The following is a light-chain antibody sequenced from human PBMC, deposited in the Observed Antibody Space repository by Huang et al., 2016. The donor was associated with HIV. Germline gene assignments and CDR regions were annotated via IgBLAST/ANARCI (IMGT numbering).Light chain of an antibody. CDR2: KAS. CDR3: QQYNSYRT. Sequence: DIQMTQSPSTLSASVGDRVTIPCRASQSVGSWLAWYQQKPGKAPKLLIYKASSLQSGVPSRCSGSGSGTEFTLTISSLQPDDFATYYCQQYNSYRTFGQGTKVEVK. J-gene: IGKJ1*01. V-gene: IGKV1-5*03. CDR1: QSVGSW.